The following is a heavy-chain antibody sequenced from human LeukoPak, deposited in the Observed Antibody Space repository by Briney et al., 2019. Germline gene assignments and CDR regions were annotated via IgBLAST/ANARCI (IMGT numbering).Heavy chain of an antibody. J-gene: IGHJ4*02. CDR3: ANLVATGLDY. CDR2: ISGRDSNT. CDR1: GFTFSIYG. D-gene: IGHD3-10*01. Sequence: GGSLRLSCAASGFTFSIYGMSWVRQAPGKGLEWVSTISGRDSNTYYADSVKGRFTISRDNSKNTLDLQMNSLRAEDTALYYCANLVATGLDYWGQGTLVTVSS. V-gene: IGHV3-23*01.